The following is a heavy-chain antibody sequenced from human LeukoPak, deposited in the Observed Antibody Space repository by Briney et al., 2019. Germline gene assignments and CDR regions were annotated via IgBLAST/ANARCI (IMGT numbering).Heavy chain of an antibody. D-gene: IGHD2-15*01. Sequence: GGSLRLSCAASGFTFSSYEMNWVRQAPGKGLEWVSYISSSGSTIYYADSVKGRFTISRDNAKNSLCLQMNSLRAEDTAVYYCAREGGSTGTPPDYWGQGTLVTVSS. CDR1: GFTFSSYE. V-gene: IGHV3-48*03. CDR3: AREGGSTGTPPDY. J-gene: IGHJ4*02. CDR2: ISSSGSTI.